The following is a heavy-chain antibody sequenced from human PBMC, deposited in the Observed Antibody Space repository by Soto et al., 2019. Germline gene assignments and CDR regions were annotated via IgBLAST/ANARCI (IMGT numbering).Heavy chain of an antibody. J-gene: IGHJ6*02. D-gene: IGHD2-15*01. CDR3: ARGYCSGGSCYGLYYYYYYGMDV. CDR2: IIPIFGTA. Sequence: SVKVSCKASGGTFSSYAISWVRQAPGQGLEWMGGIIPIFGTANYAQKFQGRVTITADESTSTAYMELSSLRSEDTAVYYCARGYCSGGSCYGLYYYYYYGMDVWGQGTTVTVSS. CDR1: GGTFSSYA. V-gene: IGHV1-69*13.